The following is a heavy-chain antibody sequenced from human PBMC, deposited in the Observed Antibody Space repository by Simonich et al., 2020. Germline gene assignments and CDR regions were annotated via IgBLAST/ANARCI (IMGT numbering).Heavy chain of an antibody. CDR3: RFFVVVPAAKADAFDI. D-gene: IGHD2-2*01. CDR1: GGTFSSYA. J-gene: IGHJ3*02. CDR2: KNPNSGNT. Sequence: QVQLVQSGAEVKKPGSSVKVSCKASGGTFSSYAISWVRQAPGQGREWMGCKNPNSGNTDYAQKFQGRGTMTRNTSISTAYMELSSLRSEDTAVYYCRFFVVVPAAKADAFDIWGQGTMVTVSS. V-gene: IGHV1-8*02.